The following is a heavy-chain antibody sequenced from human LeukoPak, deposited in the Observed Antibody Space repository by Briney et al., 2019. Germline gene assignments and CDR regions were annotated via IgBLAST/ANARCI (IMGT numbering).Heavy chain of an antibody. Sequence: PSETLSLTCAVYGGSFSDYYWNWIRQPPGKGLEWIGEINHSGSTKYSPSLKSRVTISVDTSKNQFSLKLSSVTAADTAVYYCARTPVLRFLEWLSNYFDYWGQGTLVTVSS. J-gene: IGHJ4*02. CDR2: INHSGST. CDR1: GGSFSDYY. V-gene: IGHV4-34*01. CDR3: ARTPVLRFLEWLSNYFDY. D-gene: IGHD3-3*01.